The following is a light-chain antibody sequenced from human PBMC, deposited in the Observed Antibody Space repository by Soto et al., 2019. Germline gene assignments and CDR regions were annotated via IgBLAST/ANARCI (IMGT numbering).Light chain of an antibody. CDR2: GNI. CDR1: SSNTGAGHD. V-gene: IGLV1-40*01. CDR3: QSFDSSLTGVV. Sequence: QPVLTQPPSVSGAPGQRVIISCTGSSSNTGAGHDVHWYQQLPGTAPKLLIYGNINRPSGVPDRFSGSKSGTSASLAITGLQAEDEADYYCQSFDSSLTGVVFGGGTKLTVL. J-gene: IGLJ2*01.